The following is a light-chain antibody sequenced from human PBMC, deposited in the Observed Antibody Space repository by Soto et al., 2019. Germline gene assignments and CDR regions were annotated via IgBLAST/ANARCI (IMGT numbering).Light chain of an antibody. CDR3: QQRNNWPPRT. CDR2: DAS. CDR1: QSFSSY. V-gene: IGKV3-11*01. Sequence: EIVLTQSPATLSLSPGERATLSCRASQSFSSYLAWYQQKPGQPPRLLIHDASNRATAIPARFIGSGSGTDFSLTISSLEPEDDAVYYCQQRNNWPPRTFGGGTKVEIK. J-gene: IGKJ4*01.